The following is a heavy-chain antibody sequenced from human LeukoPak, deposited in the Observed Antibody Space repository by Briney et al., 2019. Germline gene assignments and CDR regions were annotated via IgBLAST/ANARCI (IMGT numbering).Heavy chain of an antibody. J-gene: IGHJ4*02. CDR3: ARDYHDSSGYYYAFDY. V-gene: IGHV3-21*01. D-gene: IGHD3-22*01. CDR2: ISSSSSYI. CDR1: GFTFSSYS. Sequence: GGSLRLSCAASGFTFSSYSMNWVRQAPGKGLEWVSYISSSSSYIYYADSVKGRFTISRDNAKNSLYLQMNSLRAEDTAVYYCARDYHDSSGYYYAFDYWGQGTLVTVSS.